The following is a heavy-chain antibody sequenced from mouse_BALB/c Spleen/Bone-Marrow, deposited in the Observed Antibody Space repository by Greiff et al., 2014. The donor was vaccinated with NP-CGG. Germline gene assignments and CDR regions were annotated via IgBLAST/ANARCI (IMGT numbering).Heavy chain of an antibody. CDR1: GYTFTNYW. J-gene: IGHJ4*01. CDR2: IDPSDSYS. V-gene: IGHV1-69*02. Sequence: VQLQESGAELVKPGASVKLSCKASGYTFTNYWMHWVKQRPGQGLEWIGEIDPSDSYSNYNQNFKGKATLTVDKSSSTAYMQLTSLTSEDSAVYYCARGVVYYYAMDYWGKEPQSPSPQ. CDR3: ARGVVYYYAMDY.